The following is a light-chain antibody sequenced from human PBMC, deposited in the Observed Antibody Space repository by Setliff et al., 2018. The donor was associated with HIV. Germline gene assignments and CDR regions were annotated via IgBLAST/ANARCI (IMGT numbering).Light chain of an antibody. J-gene: IGLJ1*01. Sequence: QSALTQPASVSGSPGQSITISCTGTSSDIGGYSYVSWYQQYPDKAPKLMIYDVTNRPSGISNRFSGSKSGNTASLTISGLQAEDEADYYFSSYTSSIPLYVFGTGTKVTVL. CDR3: SSYTSSIPLYV. CDR2: DVT. V-gene: IGLV2-14*03. CDR1: SSDIGGYSY.